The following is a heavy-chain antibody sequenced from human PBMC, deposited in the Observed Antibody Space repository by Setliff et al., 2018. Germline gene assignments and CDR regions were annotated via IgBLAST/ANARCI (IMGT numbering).Heavy chain of an antibody. D-gene: IGHD1-26*01. CDR1: RFTFSSYY. CDR2: ISSTSTYI. CDR3: AKDLLGATGLGIGYYSPHFGLYYMDV. J-gene: IGHJ6*03. V-gene: IGHV3-21*01. Sequence: GGSLRLSCVASRFTFSSYYMNWVRQAPGKGLEWVSSISSTSTYIYYADSVKGRFTISRDNARNSLYLQMNSLRAEDTAVYYCAKDLLGATGLGIGYYSPHFGLYYMDVWGKGTTVTVSS.